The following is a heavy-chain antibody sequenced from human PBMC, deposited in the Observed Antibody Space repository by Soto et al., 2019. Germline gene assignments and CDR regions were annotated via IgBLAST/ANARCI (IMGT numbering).Heavy chain of an antibody. V-gene: IGHV1-2*02. D-gene: IGHD3-10*01. CDR2: INPNSGGT. CDR1: GYTFTGYY. CDR3: ARDGRITMVRGVMNGMDV. Sequence: QVQLVQSGAEVKKPGASVKVSCKASGYTFTGYYMHWVRQAPGQGLEWMGWINPNSGGTNYAQKFQGGVTMTRDTSISTAYMELSRLRSDDTAVYYCARDGRITMVRGVMNGMDVWGQGTTVTVSS. J-gene: IGHJ6*02.